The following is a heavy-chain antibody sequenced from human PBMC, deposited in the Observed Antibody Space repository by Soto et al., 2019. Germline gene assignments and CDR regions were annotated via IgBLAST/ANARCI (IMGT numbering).Heavy chain of an antibody. CDR1: GFTFSTYG. D-gene: IGHD6-19*01. Sequence: QVQLVESGGGVVQPGKSLRLSCAASGFTFSTYGMHWVRQAPGKGLECVAVISYDGSNKYYADSVKGRFTISRDHSKNTVYLQMNRLRTEDTAMYYCAKDRLGRGWYFVYGDWFDSWGQGTLVTVSS. CDR2: ISYDGSNK. J-gene: IGHJ5*01. V-gene: IGHV3-30*18. CDR3: AKDRLGRGWYFVYGDWFDS.